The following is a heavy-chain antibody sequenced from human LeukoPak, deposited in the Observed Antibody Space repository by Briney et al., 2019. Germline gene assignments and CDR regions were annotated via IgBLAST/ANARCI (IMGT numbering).Heavy chain of an antibody. CDR2: IYYSGRT. CDR1: GGSISSYY. CDR3: ARGAECSVGNCYRGNWFDP. D-gene: IGHD2-15*01. Sequence: SETLSLTCTVSGGSISSYYWSWIRQPPGKGLEWIGYIYYSGRTNYNPSLKSRVTISVDTSKNQLSLKLSSVTAADTAVYYCARGAECSVGNCYRGNWFDPWGQGTLVTVSS. V-gene: IGHV4-59*01. J-gene: IGHJ5*02.